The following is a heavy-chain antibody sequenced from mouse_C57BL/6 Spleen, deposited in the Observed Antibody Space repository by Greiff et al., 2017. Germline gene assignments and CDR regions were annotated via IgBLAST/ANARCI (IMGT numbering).Heavy chain of an antibody. J-gene: IGHJ1*03. D-gene: IGHD1-1*01. CDR3: ARGDYYGSSPSYWYFDV. Sequence: QVQLQQPGAELVRPGSSVKLSCKASGYTFTSYWMHWVKQRPIQGLEWIGNIDPSDSETHYNQKFKDKATLTVDKSSSTAYMQLSSLTSEDSAVYYCARGDYYGSSPSYWYFDVWGTGTTVTVSS. V-gene: IGHV1-52*01. CDR1: GYTFTSYW. CDR2: IDPSDSET.